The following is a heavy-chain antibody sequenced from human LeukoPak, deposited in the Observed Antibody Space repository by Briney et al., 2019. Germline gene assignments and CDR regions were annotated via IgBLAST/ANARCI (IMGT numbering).Heavy chain of an antibody. CDR1: GGTFISYA. J-gene: IGHJ4*02. CDR3: ARSGYYGSGSYYNPLYYFDY. Sequence: SVKVSCKASGGTFISYAISWVRQAPGQGLEWMGRIIPIFGTANYAQKFQGRVTINTDEYTSTAYMERSSLRSEDTAVYYCARSGYYGSGSYYNPLYYFDYWGQGTLVTVSS. D-gene: IGHD3-10*01. V-gene: IGHV1-69*05. CDR2: IIPIFGTA.